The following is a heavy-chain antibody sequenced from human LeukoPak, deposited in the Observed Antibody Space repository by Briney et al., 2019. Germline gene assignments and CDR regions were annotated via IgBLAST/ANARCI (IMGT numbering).Heavy chain of an antibody. Sequence: ASVKVSCKASGYTFTGYYMHWVRQAPGQGLEWMGWINPNSGGTHYAQKFQGRVTITRDTSISTAYMELSRLRSDDTAVYYCARARDRTCSSTSCYTGPPWFDPWGQGTLVTVSS. J-gene: IGHJ5*02. CDR1: GYTFTGYY. CDR3: ARARDRTCSSTSCYTGPPWFDP. V-gene: IGHV1-2*02. D-gene: IGHD2-2*02. CDR2: INPNSGGT.